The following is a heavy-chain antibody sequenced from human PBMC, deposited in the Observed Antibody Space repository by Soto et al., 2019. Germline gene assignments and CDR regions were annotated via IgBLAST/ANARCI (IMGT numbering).Heavy chain of an antibody. D-gene: IGHD3-16*01. CDR1: GGSISSGGYY. CDR2: IYYSGST. V-gene: IGHV4-31*03. CDR3: ARDPVDGGVVDGMDV. J-gene: IGHJ6*02. Sequence: QVQLQESGPGLVKPSQTLSLTCTVSGGSISSGGYYWSWIRQHPGKGLEWIGYIYYSGSTYYNPSLRSRVTISGDTSKNQFSLKLSSVTAADTAVYYCARDPVDGGVVDGMDVWGQGTTVTVSS.